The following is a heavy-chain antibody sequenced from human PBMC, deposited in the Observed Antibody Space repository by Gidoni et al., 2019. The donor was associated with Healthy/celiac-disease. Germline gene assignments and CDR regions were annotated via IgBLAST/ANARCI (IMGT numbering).Heavy chain of an antibody. CDR3: ATTSGYDANIDY. J-gene: IGHJ4*02. CDR2: FDPEDGET. Sequence: QFQLVQSGAEVQQPGASVKVSCKVSGYTLTELSVHWVRQAPGKGLEWMGGFDPEDGETIYAQKFQGRVTMTEDTSTDTAYMELSSLRSEDTAVYYCATTSGYDANIDYWGQGTLVTVSS. CDR1: GYTLTELS. V-gene: IGHV1-24*01. D-gene: IGHD5-12*01.